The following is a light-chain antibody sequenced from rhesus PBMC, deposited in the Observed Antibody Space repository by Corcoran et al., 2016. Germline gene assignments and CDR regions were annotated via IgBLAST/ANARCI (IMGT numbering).Light chain of an antibody. J-gene: IGKJ4*01. V-gene: IGKV1S12*01. CDR3: QHYYDNPLT. CDR1: QNIYSN. CDR2: AAS. Sequence: DIQMTQSPSALSASVGDRVTISCRASQNIYSNLAWYQQKPGKSPKLLIYAASSLQTGIPSRFSGSVSGTDFTLTISILQPEDSAAYYCQHYYDNPLTFGGGTKVELK.